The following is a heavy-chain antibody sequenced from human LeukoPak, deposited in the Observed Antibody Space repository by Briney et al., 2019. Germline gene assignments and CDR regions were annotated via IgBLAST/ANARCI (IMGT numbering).Heavy chain of an antibody. D-gene: IGHD3-10*01. CDR1: GGSISSYY. J-gene: IGHJ4*02. V-gene: IGHV4-59*12. CDR2: IYYSGST. CDR3: ARVNGPPGVTYCFDY. Sequence: SETLSLTCTVSGGSISSYYWSWIRQPPGKGLEWIGYIYYSGSTNYNPSLKSRVTISVDTSRKHFSLKLSSVTAADTAVYYCARVNGPPGVTYCFDYWGQGTLVTVSS.